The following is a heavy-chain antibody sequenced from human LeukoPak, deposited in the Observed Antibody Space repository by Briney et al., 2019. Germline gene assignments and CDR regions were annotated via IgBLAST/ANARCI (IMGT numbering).Heavy chain of an antibody. CDR3: AKMADYYDSSGYYYVGAFDI. V-gene: IGHV3-74*01. J-gene: IGHJ3*02. CDR2: IHSDGSST. CDR1: GFTFSSYW. Sequence: PGGSLRLSCAASGFTFSSYWMHWVRQAPEKGLVWVSRIHSDGSSTTYADAVKGRFTISRDNAKNTLYLQMTSLRAEDTAVYYCAKMADYYDSSGYYYVGAFDIWGQGTMVTVSS. D-gene: IGHD3-22*01.